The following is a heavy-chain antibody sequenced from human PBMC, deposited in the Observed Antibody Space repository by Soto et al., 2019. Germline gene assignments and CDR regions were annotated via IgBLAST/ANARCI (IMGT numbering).Heavy chain of an antibody. J-gene: IGHJ6*02. Sequence: GESLKISCVGLRFDFSSYGMHWVRQAPGKGLECVAVIWYDGSNINYADSVKGRFTISRDNFKRTLFLQMNSLRVEDTAVYYCARKNGYFDSNGYLEGYGMDLWGHGTPVTVSS. CDR1: RFDFSSYG. D-gene: IGHD3-22*01. CDR3: ARKNGYFDSNGYLEGYGMDL. V-gene: IGHV3-33*01. CDR2: IWYDGSNI.